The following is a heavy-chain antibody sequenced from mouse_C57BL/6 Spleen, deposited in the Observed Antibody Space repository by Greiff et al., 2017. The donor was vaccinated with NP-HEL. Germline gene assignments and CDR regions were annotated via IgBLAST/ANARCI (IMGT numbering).Heavy chain of an antibody. CDR1: GYAFSSSW. V-gene: IGHV1-82*01. Sequence: VQLQQSGPELVKPGASVKISCKASGYAFSSSWMNWVKQRPGKGLEWIGRIYPGDGDTNYNGKFKGKATLTADKSSSTAYMQLSSLTSEDSAVYFCAREVITTVAFDVWGTGTTVTVSS. D-gene: IGHD1-1*01. CDR3: AREVITTVAFDV. J-gene: IGHJ1*03. CDR2: IYPGDGDT.